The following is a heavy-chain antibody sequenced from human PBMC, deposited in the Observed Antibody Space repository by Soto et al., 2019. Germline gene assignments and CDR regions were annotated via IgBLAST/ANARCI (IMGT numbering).Heavy chain of an antibody. Sequence: QVQLVESGGGVVQPGRSLRLSCAASGFMFSNHGMHWVRQAPGKGLEWVAVIWSDGNNRYYADSVKGRFTISRDNSKKTVYLHMNSLRAEDTAVYYCVRGDNWNDEASDYWGQGTLVTVSS. V-gene: IGHV3-33*01. CDR1: GFMFSNHG. CDR2: IWSDGNNR. CDR3: VRGDNWNDEASDY. D-gene: IGHD1-1*01. J-gene: IGHJ4*02.